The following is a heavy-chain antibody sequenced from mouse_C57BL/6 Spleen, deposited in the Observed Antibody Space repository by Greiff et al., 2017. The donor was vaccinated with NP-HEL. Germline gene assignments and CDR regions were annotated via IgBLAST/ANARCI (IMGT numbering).Heavy chain of an antibody. D-gene: IGHD3-3*01. CDR1: GYSITSGYY. CDR3: ARVRGTGFDY. J-gene: IGHJ2*01. V-gene: IGHV3-6*01. Sequence: EVQLQESGPGLVKPSQSLSLTCSVTGYSITSGYYWNWIRQFPGNKLEWMGYISYDGSNNYNPSLKNRISITRDTSKNQFFLKVNSVTTEDTATYYCARVRGTGFDYWGQGTTLTVSS. CDR2: ISYDGSN.